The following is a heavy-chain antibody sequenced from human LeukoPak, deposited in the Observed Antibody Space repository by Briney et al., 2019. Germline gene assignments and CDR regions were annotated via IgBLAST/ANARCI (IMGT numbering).Heavy chain of an antibody. CDR3: ARDPSRYAFDI. CDR2: ISWNSGSI. V-gene: IGHV3-9*01. CDR1: GFTFDDYA. J-gene: IGHJ3*02. Sequence: GGSLRLSCAASGFTFDDYAMHWVRQAPGKGLEWVSGISWNSGSIGYADSVKGRFTISRDTSKNTLYLQMNSLRAEDTAVYYCARDPSRYAFDIWGQGTMVTVSS.